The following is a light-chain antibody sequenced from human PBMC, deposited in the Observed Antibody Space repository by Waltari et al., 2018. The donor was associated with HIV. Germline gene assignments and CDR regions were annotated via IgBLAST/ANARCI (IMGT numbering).Light chain of an antibody. V-gene: IGLV3-21*02. CDR1: NLGNKN. CDR3: QVWDGSSDHPKVV. Sequence: SYVLTQPPSVSVAPGQTATITCGGNNLGNKNVQWYQQKPGQAPVLVVYDDSDRPSGIPERFSGSNSGNTATLTISRVEVGDEADYYCQVWDGSSDHPKVVLGGGTKLTVL. J-gene: IGLJ2*01. CDR2: DDS.